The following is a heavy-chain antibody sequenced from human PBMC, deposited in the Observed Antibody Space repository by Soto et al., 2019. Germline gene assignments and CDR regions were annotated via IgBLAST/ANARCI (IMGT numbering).Heavy chain of an antibody. J-gene: IGHJ4*02. CDR1: GSTFSRYS. CDR2: ITPILGIA. D-gene: IGHD6-13*01. CDR3: ARDGVEMGMGHSRAY. Sequence: QVQLVQSGAEVKKPGSSVKVSCKASGSTFSRYSISWVRQAPGQGLEWMGRITPILGIAKYAQNFQGRGTISADTSTYAAYMELNNLRSEDTAVYYCARDGVEMGMGHSRAYWGEGTLVTASS. V-gene: IGHV1-69*04.